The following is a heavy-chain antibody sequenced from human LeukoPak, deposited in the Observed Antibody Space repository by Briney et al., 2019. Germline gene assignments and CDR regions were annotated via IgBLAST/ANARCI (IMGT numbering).Heavy chain of an antibody. J-gene: IGHJ3*02. CDR2: ISSSSSYI. CDR1: GFTFSSYS. D-gene: IGHD2-2*01. Sequence: GGSLRLSCAASGFTFSSYSMNWVRQAPGKGLEWVSSISSSSSYIYYADSVKGRLTISRDNAKNSLYLQMNSLRAEDTAVYYCARDSYFVVPATYDAFDIWGQGTMVTVSS. V-gene: IGHV3-21*01. CDR3: ARDSYFVVPATYDAFDI.